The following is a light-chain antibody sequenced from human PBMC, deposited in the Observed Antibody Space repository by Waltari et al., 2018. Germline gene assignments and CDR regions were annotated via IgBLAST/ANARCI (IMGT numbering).Light chain of an antibody. J-gene: IGLJ2*01. CDR1: SSNIGSKS. Sequence: LTQPPSVSGTPGQRVSISCSGSSSNIGSKSVNWYQQVPGTAPKLLIYSNNQRPSGVPDRFSGSKSGTSASLAISGLQSEDEADYYCATWDDSLNGLFGGGTKLTVL. CDR3: ATWDDSLNGL. V-gene: IGLV1-44*01. CDR2: SNN.